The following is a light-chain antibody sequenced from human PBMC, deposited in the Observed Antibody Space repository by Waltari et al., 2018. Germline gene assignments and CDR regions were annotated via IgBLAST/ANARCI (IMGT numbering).Light chain of an antibody. CDR2: GAS. V-gene: IGKV3-15*01. Sequence: ETVMIQSPATLSVSPGERATISCRASQSIAGNLAWYQQKPGQAPRLLIYGASTRATGVPARFSGSGSGTEFTLTISSLQSEDFAVYYCQQYDNWPPLTFGGGTKVEIK. CDR1: QSIAGN. CDR3: QQYDNWPPLT. J-gene: IGKJ4*01.